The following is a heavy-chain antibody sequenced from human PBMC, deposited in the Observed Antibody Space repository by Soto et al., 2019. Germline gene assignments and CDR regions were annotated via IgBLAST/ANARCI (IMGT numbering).Heavy chain of an antibody. CDR3: ARYGHHDAFDI. D-gene: IGHD4-17*01. CDR1: GYTFTSYY. Sequence: ASVKVSCEASGYTFTSYYMHWVRQAPGQGLEWMGIINPSGGSTSYAQKFQGRVTMTRDTSTSTVYMELSSLRSEDTAVYYRARYGHHDAFDIWGQGTMVTVSS. CDR2: INPSGGST. V-gene: IGHV1-46*03. J-gene: IGHJ3*02.